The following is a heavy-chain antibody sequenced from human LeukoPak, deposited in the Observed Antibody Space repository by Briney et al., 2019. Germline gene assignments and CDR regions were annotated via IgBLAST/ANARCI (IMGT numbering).Heavy chain of an antibody. J-gene: IGHJ4*02. V-gene: IGHV1-2*02. CDR2: INPDSGGT. CDR1: GYTFSGHY. CDR3: ARDGNFDY. Sequence: ASVKVSCKASGYTFSGHYMHWVRQAPGQGLEWMGWINPDSGGTNSAQKFQGRATMTRDTSISTAYMELTRLTSDDTAVYYCARDGNFDYWGQGTLVAVSS.